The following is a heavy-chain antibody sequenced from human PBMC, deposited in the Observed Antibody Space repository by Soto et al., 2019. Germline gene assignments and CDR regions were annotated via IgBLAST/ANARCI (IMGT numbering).Heavy chain of an antibody. J-gene: IGHJ4*02. V-gene: IGHV1-3*01. CDR1: GYTFTNYA. Sequence: QVQLVQSGAEVKKPGASVKVSCKASGYTFTNYAMHWVRQAPGQRLEWMGWINAGNGNTKYSQKFQGRVTITRDTSASTAYMDLSSLRSEDTAVYYCASDGAVAGNINFDYWGQGTLVTVSS. CDR2: INAGNGNT. D-gene: IGHD6-19*01. CDR3: ASDGAVAGNINFDY.